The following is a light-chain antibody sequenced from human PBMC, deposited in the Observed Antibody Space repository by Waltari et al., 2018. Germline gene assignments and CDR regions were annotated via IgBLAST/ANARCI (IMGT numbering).Light chain of an antibody. J-gene: IGKJ4*01. CDR1: QSINNY. Sequence: DIQMTQSPSSLSASVGDRVTITCRASQSINNYLNWYQLKPGKAPKLLVYAASRLQSGVPSRFRGSAPGTDYTLTISSLHSEDFATYYCQQSYGTPPTFAGGTTVEI. CDR3: QQSYGTPPT. V-gene: IGKV1-39*01. CDR2: AAS.